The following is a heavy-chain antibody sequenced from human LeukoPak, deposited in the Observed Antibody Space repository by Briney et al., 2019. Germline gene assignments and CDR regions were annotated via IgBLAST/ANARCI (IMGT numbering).Heavy chain of an antibody. D-gene: IGHD5-24*01. J-gene: IGHJ4*02. Sequence: ASVKVSCKASGYTFTSYYMHWVRQAPGQGLEWMGIINTSGGSTSYAQKFQGRVTMTRDTSTSTVYMELSSLRSGDTAVYYCARGVEMATITKWGQGTLVTVSS. CDR3: ARGVEMATITK. CDR2: INTSGGST. CDR1: GYTFTSYY. V-gene: IGHV1-46*01.